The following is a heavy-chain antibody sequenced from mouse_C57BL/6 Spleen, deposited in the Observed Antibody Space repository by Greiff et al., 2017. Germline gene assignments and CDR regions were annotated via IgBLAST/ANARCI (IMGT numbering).Heavy chain of an antibody. V-gene: IGHV1-63*01. CDR3: AIYGNYSYYYAMDY. J-gene: IGHJ4*01. Sequence: VQLQESGAELVRPGTSVKMSCKASGYTFTNYWIGWTKQRPGHGLEWIGDIYPGGGYTNYNEKFKGKATLTADKSSSTAYMQFSSLTSEDSAIYYCAIYGNYSYYYAMDYWGQGTSVTVSS. D-gene: IGHD2-1*01. CDR1: GYTFTNYW. CDR2: IYPGGGYT.